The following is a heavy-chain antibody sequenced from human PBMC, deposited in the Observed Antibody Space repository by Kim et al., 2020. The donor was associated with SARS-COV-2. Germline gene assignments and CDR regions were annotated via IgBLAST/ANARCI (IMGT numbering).Heavy chain of an antibody. CDR1: GFTFSSYA. V-gene: IGHV3-23*01. Sequence: GGSLRLSCAASGFTFSSYAMNWVRQAPGKGLEWVAAISSKCGSAYYAYAVKGRFTITRDNSKNTLNLQLNSLRAEDTAVYDCAKEVAYCGGDGFQYSQHWGQGSLPTVSS. CDR2: ISSKCGSA. D-gene: IGHD2-21*02. J-gene: IGHJ1*01. CDR3: AKEVAYCGGDGFQYSQH.